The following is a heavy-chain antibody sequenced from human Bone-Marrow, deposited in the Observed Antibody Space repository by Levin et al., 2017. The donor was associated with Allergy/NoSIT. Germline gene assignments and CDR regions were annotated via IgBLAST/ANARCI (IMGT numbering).Heavy chain of an antibody. CDR1: GFTFRSYS. V-gene: IGHV3-21*01. J-gene: IGHJ5*02. Sequence: LSLTCAASGFTFRSYSMNWVRQAPGKGLEWVSSISSSSSYIYYADSVKGRFTISRDNAKNSLYLQMNSLRAEDTAVYYCARWDLDPWGQGTLVTVSS. CDR3: ARWDLDP. D-gene: IGHD1-26*01. CDR2: ISSSSSYI.